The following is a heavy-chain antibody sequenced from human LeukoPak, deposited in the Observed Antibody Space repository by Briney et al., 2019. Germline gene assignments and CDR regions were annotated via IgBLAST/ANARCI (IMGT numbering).Heavy chain of an antibody. CDR3: ARDRESYCTGGSCYSTGDY. D-gene: IGHD2-15*01. V-gene: IGHV3-21*01. CDR2: ISSSSSYI. J-gene: IGHJ4*02. Sequence: GGSLRLSCAASGFTFSSYSMIWVRQAPGKGLEWVSSISSSSSYIYYADSVKGRFTMSRDNAKNSLYLQMNSLRAEDTAVYYCARDRESYCTGGSCYSTGDYWGQGTLVTVSS. CDR1: GFTFSSYS.